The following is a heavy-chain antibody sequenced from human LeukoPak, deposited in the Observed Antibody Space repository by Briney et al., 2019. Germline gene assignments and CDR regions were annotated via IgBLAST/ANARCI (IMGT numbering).Heavy chain of an antibody. CDR3: ARERYCTSATCYVGVPFDS. CDR2: IKQGGSEN. J-gene: IGHJ4*02. D-gene: IGHD2-2*01. V-gene: IGHV3-7*01. CDR1: GFTFNTYY. Sequence: GSLRLSCAASGFTFNTYYMTWVRQAPGKGLEWVAGIKQGGSENYYMDSVKGRFTISRDNSRNSLYLQMNSLRAEDTAVYFCARERYCTSATCYVGVPFDSWGQGTLVTVSS.